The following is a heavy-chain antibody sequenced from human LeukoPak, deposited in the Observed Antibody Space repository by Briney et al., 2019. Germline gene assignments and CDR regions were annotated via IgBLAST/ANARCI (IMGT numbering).Heavy chain of an antibody. CDR2: ISGSGGIT. V-gene: IGHV3-23*01. CDR3: AKDQYSSGWTGYLFDL. Sequence: PGRSLRLSCAASGFTFINYGMSWVRQAPGKGLEWVSRISGSGGITYYADSVKGRLTISRDNSKNTLYLQMNSLRAEDTAVYYCAKDQYSSGWTGYLFDLWGQGTLVTVSS. D-gene: IGHD6-19*01. CDR1: GFTFINYG. J-gene: IGHJ5*02.